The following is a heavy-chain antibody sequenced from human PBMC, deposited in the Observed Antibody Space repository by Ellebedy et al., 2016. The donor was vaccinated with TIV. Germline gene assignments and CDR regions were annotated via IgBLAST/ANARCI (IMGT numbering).Heavy chain of an antibody. D-gene: IGHD5-18*01. J-gene: IGHJ4*02. CDR3: SRLPRGEDVDTVTIIPHY. Sequence: GESLKISCAASGFIFSGSAIHWVRQASGKGLEWIGRIRGKGHNYATAYAASVKGRFTISRDDSRNMAYLQMNSLKTEDTAVYYCSRLPRGEDVDTVTIIPHYWGQGTLVTVSS. CDR1: GFIFSGSA. CDR2: IRGKGHNYAT. V-gene: IGHV3-73*01.